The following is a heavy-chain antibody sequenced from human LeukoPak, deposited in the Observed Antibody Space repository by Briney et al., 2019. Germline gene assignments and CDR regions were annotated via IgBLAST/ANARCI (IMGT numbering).Heavy chain of an antibody. D-gene: IGHD3-22*01. Sequence: SETLSLTCTVSGASISSYHWSWIRQPPGKGLEYIGYIYYSGSTNYNPSLKSRVTLSVDTSKNQFSLKLSSVTAADTAVYYCARAPYYDSSGPGAFDIWGQGTMVTVSS. CDR2: IYYSGST. J-gene: IGHJ3*02. V-gene: IGHV4-59*01. CDR3: ARAPYYDSSGPGAFDI. CDR1: GASISSYH.